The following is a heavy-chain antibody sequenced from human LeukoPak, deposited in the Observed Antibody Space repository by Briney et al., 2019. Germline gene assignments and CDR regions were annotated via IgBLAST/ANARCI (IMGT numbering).Heavy chain of an antibody. J-gene: IGHJ4*02. CDR3: AKSPQQPTLFDY. CDR2: IRYDGSNK. Sequence: GGSLRLSCAASGFTFSSYGMHWVRQAPGKGLEWVAFIRYDGSNKYYADSVKGRFTIPRDNSKNTLYLQMNSLRAEDTAVYYCAKSPQQPTLFDYWGQGTLVTVSS. D-gene: IGHD6-13*01. V-gene: IGHV3-30*02. CDR1: GFTFSSYG.